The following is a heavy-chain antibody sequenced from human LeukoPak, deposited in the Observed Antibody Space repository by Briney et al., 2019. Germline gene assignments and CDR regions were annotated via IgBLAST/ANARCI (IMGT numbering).Heavy chain of an antibody. CDR2: ISYDGSNK. CDR1: GFTFSSYA. D-gene: IGHD2-15*01. J-gene: IGHJ4*02. V-gene: IGHV3-30-3*01. CDR3: ARGPRRYCSGGSCYFFDY. Sequence: PEGSLRLSCAASGFTFSSYAMHWVRQAPGKGLEWVAVISYDGSNKYYADSVKGRFTISRDNSKNTLYLQMNSLRAEDTAVYYCARGPRRYCSGGSCYFFDYWGQGTLVTVSS.